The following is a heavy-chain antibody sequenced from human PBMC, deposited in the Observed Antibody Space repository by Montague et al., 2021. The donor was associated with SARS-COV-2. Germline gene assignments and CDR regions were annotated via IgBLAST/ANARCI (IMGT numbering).Heavy chain of an antibody. V-gene: IGHV2-5*01. J-gene: IGHJ4*02. Sequence: PALVKPTQTLTLTCTFSGFSLDSRGVGVGWIRQPPGKALECLALIYWNDDKRYSPSLKTRLTVTKDTSKNQVVLTMTNMDPVDTATYFCAHKNSGWPIEFANWGRGALATVSS. CDR1: GFSLDSRGVG. CDR2: IYWNDDK. D-gene: IGHD6-19*01. CDR3: AHKNSGWPIEFAN.